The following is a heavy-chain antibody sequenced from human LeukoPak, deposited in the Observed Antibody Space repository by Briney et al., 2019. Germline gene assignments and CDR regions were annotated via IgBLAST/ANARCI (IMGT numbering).Heavy chain of an antibody. V-gene: IGHV3-7*01. CDR3: AKSGSYFDFDY. D-gene: IGHD1-26*01. CDR1: GLTFSSSW. Sequence: GGSLRLSCAASGLTFSSSWMSWVRQAPGKGLEWVANIDQDGDEKYCVDSVKGRFTISRDNAKNSLYLQMNSLIPEDTAVYYCAKSGSYFDFDYWGQGTLVSVSS. J-gene: IGHJ4*02. CDR2: IDQDGDEK.